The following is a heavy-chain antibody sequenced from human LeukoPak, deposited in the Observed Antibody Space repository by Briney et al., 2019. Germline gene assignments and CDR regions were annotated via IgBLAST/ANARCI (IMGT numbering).Heavy chain of an antibody. CDR3: AGNYGPYYFDY. V-gene: IGHV3-33*01. J-gene: IGHJ4*02. CDR2: IWYDGSNK. Sequence: GGSLRLSCAASGFTFSRYGMHWVRQAPGKGLEWVAVIWYDGSNKYYAESVKGRFTISRDNSKNTLYLQMNSLRAEDTAVYYCAGNYGPYYFDYWGQGTLVTVSS. D-gene: IGHD3-10*01. CDR1: GFTFSRYG.